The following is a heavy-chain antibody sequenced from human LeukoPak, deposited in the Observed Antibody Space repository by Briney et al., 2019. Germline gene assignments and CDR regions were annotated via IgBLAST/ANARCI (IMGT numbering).Heavy chain of an antibody. V-gene: IGHV3-48*03. Sequence: GGSLRLSCAASGFSFSVYEMHWVRQAPGKGLEWISDISSSGSTTYYADSVRGRFSISRANAKNSLYLQMNSLRAADTAVYYLSTLTVASNFVYWGQGTLVAV. CDR2: ISSSGSTT. CDR3: STLTVASNFVY. J-gene: IGHJ4*02. D-gene: IGHD6-19*01. CDR1: GFSFSVYE.